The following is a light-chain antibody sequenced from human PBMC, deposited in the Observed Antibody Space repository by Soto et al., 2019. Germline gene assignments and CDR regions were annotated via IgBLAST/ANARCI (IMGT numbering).Light chain of an antibody. V-gene: IGKV3-20*01. J-gene: IGKJ4*01. CDR3: QQYGSPPPT. CDR2: DAS. CDR1: QSVTKND. Sequence: EIVLTQSPGTLSLSPGERATLSCRASQSVTKNDLAWYQQKPGQAPRLLIYDASRRPTGVPDRFSGSGSGTDFTLTIRRLEPEDFALFYCQQYGSPPPTFGGGTKVEIK.